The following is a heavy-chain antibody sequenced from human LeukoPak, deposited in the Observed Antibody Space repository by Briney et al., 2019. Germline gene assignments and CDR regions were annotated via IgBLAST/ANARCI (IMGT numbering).Heavy chain of an antibody. CDR2: FDPEDGET. Sequence: ASVKVSCKVSGYTLTELFMHWVRQAPGKGLEWMGGFDPEDGETIYAQKFQGRVTMTRNTSISTAYMELSSLRSEDTAVYYCARGLRQNCSSTSCYGYWFDPWGQGALVTVSS. D-gene: IGHD2-2*01. V-gene: IGHV1-24*01. CDR3: ARGLRQNCSSTSCYGYWFDP. J-gene: IGHJ5*02. CDR1: GYTLTELF.